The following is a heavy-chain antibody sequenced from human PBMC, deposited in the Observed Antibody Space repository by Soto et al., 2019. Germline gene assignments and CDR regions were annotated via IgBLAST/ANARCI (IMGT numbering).Heavy chain of an antibody. CDR3: ARDSRGWISFYGMDV. D-gene: IGHD2-2*03. J-gene: IGHJ6*02. Sequence: PGGSLRRSCAASGCTFSSYWMSWVRQAPGKGLEWVANIKQDGSEKYYVDSVKGRFTISRDNAKNSLYLQMNSLRAEDTAVYYCARDSRGWISFYGMDVWGQGTTVTVPS. CDR1: GCTFSSYW. CDR2: IKQDGSEK. V-gene: IGHV3-7*01.